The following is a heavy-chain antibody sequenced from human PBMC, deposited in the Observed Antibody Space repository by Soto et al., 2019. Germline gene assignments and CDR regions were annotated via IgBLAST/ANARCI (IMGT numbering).Heavy chain of an antibody. CDR1: GFTFSGFD. J-gene: IGHJ4*02. V-gene: IGHV3-13*01. CDR2: IGTAGDT. Sequence: PGGSLRLSCEASGFTFSGFDMHWVRQPTGKGLEWVSSIGTAGDTYYAVSVKGRFTISRDNAKNSLSLQMNSLRAGDMAVYYCARDPYSSTTVTIMDYWGQGTQVTVSS. D-gene: IGHD4-17*01. CDR3: ARDPYSSTTVTIMDY.